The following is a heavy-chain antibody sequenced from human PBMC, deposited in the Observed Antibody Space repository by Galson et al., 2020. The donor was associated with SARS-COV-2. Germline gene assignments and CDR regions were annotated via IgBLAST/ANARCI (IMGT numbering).Heavy chain of an antibody. CDR1: GFTFSSYA. CDR3: ARDYDSSGSPRLDAFDI. D-gene: IGHD3-22*01. CDR2: ISGSGGST. Sequence: GGSLRLSCAASGFTFSSYAMSWVRQAPGKGLEWVSAISGSGGSTYYADSVKGRFTISRDNSKNTLYLQMNSLRAEDTAVYYCARDYDSSGSPRLDAFDIWGQGTMVTVSS. J-gene: IGHJ3*02. V-gene: IGHV3-23*01.